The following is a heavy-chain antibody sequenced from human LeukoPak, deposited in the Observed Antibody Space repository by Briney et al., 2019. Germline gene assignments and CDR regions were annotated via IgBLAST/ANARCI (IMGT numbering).Heavy chain of an antibody. CDR3: AKDSNYDYYYYYYMDV. CDR2: IRYDGSNK. CDR1: GFTFSSYG. D-gene: IGHD4-11*01. Sequence: GGSLRLSCAASGFTFSSYGMHWVRQAPGKGLEWVAFIRYDGSNKYYADSVKGRFTISRDNSKNTLYLQMNSLRAEDTAVYYCAKDSNYDYYYYYYMDVWGKGTTVTVSS. J-gene: IGHJ6*03. V-gene: IGHV3-30*02.